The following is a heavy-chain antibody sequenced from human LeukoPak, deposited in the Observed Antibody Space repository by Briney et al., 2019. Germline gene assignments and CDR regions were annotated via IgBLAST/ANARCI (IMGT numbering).Heavy chain of an antibody. J-gene: IGHJ4*02. CDR2: IYHSGST. CDR1: GYSISSGYY. D-gene: IGHD1-26*01. V-gene: IGHV4-38-2*02. CDR3: AREPQVNTVGATIRNFDS. Sequence: SETLSLTCAISGYSISSGYYWGWIRQPPGKGLEWIGSIYHSGSTYYNPSLKSRVTISVDTSKNQFSLKLSSVTAAETALYYCAREPQVNTVGATIRNFDSWGQGTLVTVSS.